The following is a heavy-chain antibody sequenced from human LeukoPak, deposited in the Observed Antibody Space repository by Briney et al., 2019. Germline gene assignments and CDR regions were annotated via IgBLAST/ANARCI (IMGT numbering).Heavy chain of an antibody. CDR2: IYHSGST. Sequence: SGTLSLTCAVSGGSISSSNWWSWVRQPPGKGLEWIGEIYHSGSTNYNPSLKSRVTISVDKSKNQFSLKLSSVTAEDTAVYYCARGVLTDYSYYFDYWGQGTLVTVSS. J-gene: IGHJ4*02. CDR1: GGSISSSNW. V-gene: IGHV4-4*02. D-gene: IGHD4-11*01. CDR3: ARGVLTDYSYYFDY.